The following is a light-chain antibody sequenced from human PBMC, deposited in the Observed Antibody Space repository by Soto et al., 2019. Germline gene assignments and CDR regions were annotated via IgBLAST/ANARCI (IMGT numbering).Light chain of an antibody. J-gene: IGKJ4*01. CDR1: QSISTY. V-gene: IGKV3-11*01. CDR3: QQRRNWPIT. Sequence: EIVLTQSPATLSLSPGERVTLSCRASQSISTYLAWYQHKPGQTPTLLIYDASNRATGIPARFSGSGSGTVFTLTSSLVEHEDFVFYYRQQRRNWPITFGGGTQVEIK. CDR2: DAS.